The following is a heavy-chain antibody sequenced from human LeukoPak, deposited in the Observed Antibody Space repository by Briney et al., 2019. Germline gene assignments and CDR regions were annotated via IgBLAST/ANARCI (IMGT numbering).Heavy chain of an antibody. CDR3: ARGYYYDFSGYYLDY. D-gene: IGHD3-22*01. J-gene: IGHJ4*02. CDR2: IKQDGSER. CDR1: GFSMSVYW. Sequence: GGSLRLSCEASGFSMSVYWMSWVRQAPGKGLEWVGNIKQDGSERNYVDSVKGRFTISRDNAKKSLYLQMNSLRAEDTAVYYCARGYYYDFSGYYLDYWGQGTLVTVSS. V-gene: IGHV3-7*01.